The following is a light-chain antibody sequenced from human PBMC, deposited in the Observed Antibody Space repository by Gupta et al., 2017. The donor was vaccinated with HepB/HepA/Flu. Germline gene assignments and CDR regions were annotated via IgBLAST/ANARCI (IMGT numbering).Light chain of an antibody. CDR1: QSVSSY. CDR3: QQRSNWPRRT. V-gene: IGKV3-11*01. CDR2: DAS. J-gene: IGKJ1*01. Sequence: EIVLTQSPATLSLSPGERATRSCRASQSVSSYLAWYQQKPGQAPRLLIYDASNRATGIPARFSGSGSGTDFTLTISSLEPEDFAVYYCQQRSNWPRRTFGQGTKVEIK.